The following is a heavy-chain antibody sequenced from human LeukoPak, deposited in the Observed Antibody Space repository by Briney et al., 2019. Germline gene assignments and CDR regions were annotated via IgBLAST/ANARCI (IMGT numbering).Heavy chain of an antibody. D-gene: IGHD5-18*01. CDR2: IYHSGST. Sequence: SETLSLTCAVSGGSISSGGYSWSWIRQPPGKGLEWIGYIYHSGSTYYNPSLKSRVTISVDTSKNQFSLKLSSVTAADTAVYYCARGRSGYSYVDYWGQGTLVTVSS. V-gene: IGHV4-30-2*01. CDR3: ARGRSGYSYVDY. J-gene: IGHJ4*02. CDR1: GGSISSGGYS.